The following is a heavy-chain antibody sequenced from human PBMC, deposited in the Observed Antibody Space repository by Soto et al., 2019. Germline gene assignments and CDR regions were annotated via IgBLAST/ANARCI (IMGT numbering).Heavy chain of an antibody. V-gene: IGHV4-4*07. CDR2: IYTSGST. J-gene: IGHJ4*02. Sequence: SDPLSLTSTVSGGSIRSYDWSWIRQPAGKGLEWIGRIYTSGSTNYNPSLKSRVTRSVDTSKNQFSLKLSSVTAADTAVYYCAREPGYSSSWYDYWGQGTLVTVSS. CDR1: GGSIRSYD. D-gene: IGHD6-13*01. CDR3: AREPGYSSSWYDY.